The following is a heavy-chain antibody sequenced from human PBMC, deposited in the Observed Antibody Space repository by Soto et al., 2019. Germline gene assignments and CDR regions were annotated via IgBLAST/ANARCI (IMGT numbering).Heavy chain of an antibody. Sequence: QVTLKESGPVLVKPTETLTLTCTVSGFSLSNARMGVSWIRQPPGKALEWLAHIFSNDEKSYSTSLKSRLTISNDTSKSQVVLTMTNMDPVDTATYYCARIRLGYCSGGSCPTDPLFDYWGQGTLVTVSS. CDR1: GFSLSNARMG. J-gene: IGHJ4*02. D-gene: IGHD2-15*01. V-gene: IGHV2-26*01. CDR2: IFSNDEK. CDR3: ARIRLGYCSGGSCPTDPLFDY.